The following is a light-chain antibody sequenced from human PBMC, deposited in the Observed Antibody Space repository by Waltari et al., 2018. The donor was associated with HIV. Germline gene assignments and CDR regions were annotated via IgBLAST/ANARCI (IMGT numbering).Light chain of an antibody. CDR1: NIGNNR. Sequence: SYVLTQAPSLSVAPGQTATFTCGNIGNNRGPWYRQRPGQAPVLVVFDDTYRSPGIPARLSGATSGSQATLTITRVEVGDEADYFCQVWDKSYREAVFGGGTQLTVL. V-gene: IGLV3-21*02. CDR2: DDT. CDR3: QVWDKSYREAV. J-gene: IGLJ2*01.